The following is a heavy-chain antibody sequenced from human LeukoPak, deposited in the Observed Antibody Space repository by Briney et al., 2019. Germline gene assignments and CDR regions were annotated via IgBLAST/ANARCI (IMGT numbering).Heavy chain of an antibody. Sequence: ASVKVSCKASGYTFTSYAMHWVRQAPGQRLEWMGWINAGNGNTKYSQKFQGRVTITRDTSASTAYMELSSLRSEDTAVYYCAREDYYDSSGYYYERAFDIWGQGTMVTVSS. CDR1: GYTFTSYA. V-gene: IGHV1-3*01. CDR2: INAGNGNT. D-gene: IGHD3-22*01. CDR3: AREDYYDSSGYYYERAFDI. J-gene: IGHJ3*02.